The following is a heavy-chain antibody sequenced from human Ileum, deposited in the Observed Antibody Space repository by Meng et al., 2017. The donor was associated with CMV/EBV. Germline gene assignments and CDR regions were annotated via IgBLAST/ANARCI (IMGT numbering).Heavy chain of an antibody. Sequence: QLQVQESGPGLVKPSETLSLTVSVSGGSTTDYWGWIRQPPGKGLEWIGSISYSGTTYYNPSLKSRLTVSLDTSKTQFSLMLTSVTAADTAVYYCARDMSIRWFYYWGQGTLVTVSS. V-gene: IGHV4-39*07. CDR2: ISYSGTT. CDR1: GGSTTDY. J-gene: IGHJ4*02. D-gene: IGHD3-3*02. CDR3: ARDMSIRWFYY.